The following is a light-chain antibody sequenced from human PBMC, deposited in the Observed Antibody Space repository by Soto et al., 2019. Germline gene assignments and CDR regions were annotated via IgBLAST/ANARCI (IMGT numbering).Light chain of an antibody. CDR1: QIISSNY. CDR3: QQYATSPPT. J-gene: IGKJ4*01. Sequence: EIVLTQSPGTVSLSPGERATLSCRASQIISSNYLAWYQQKPGQAPRLLIYGASSRATGIPGKFSGSGSGTDFALTVSRLEPEDFEVYYCQQYATSPPTFGGGTMVEIK. CDR2: GAS. V-gene: IGKV3-20*01.